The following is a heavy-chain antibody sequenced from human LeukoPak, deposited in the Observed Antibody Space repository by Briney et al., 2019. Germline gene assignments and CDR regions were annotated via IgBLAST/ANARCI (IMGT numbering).Heavy chain of an antibody. Sequence: GESLKISCKGSGYSFTSYWIGWVRQMPGKGLEWMGIIYPGDSDTRYSPSFQGQVTISADKSISTAYLQWSSLKASDTAMYYYARGTDGRYCSSTSCFNWFDPWGQGTLVTVSS. V-gene: IGHV5-51*01. CDR3: ARGTDGRYCSSTSCFNWFDP. D-gene: IGHD2-2*01. CDR1: GYSFTSYW. J-gene: IGHJ5*02. CDR2: IYPGDSDT.